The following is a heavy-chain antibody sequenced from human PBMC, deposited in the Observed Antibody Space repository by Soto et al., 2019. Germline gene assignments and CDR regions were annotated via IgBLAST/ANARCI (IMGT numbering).Heavy chain of an antibody. Sequence: QVQLQESGPGLVKPSETLSLTCTVSGGSISSYYWSWIRQPPGKGLEWIGYIYYSGSTNYNPSLKSRVTISVDTSKTQFSLKLSSVTAADTAVYYCARASAVDYSYYGMDVWGQGTTVTVSS. CDR3: ARASAVDYSYYGMDV. J-gene: IGHJ6*02. CDR2: IYYSGST. D-gene: IGHD2-15*01. V-gene: IGHV4-59*01. CDR1: GGSISSYY.